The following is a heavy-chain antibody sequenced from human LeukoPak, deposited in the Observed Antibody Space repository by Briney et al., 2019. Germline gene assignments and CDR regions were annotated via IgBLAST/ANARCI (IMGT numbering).Heavy chain of an antibody. Sequence: SETLSLTCTVSGGSISGWYWSRIRQPPGKGLEWIGYIHYSGSTNYNPSLKSRVTISADTTKNQFSLKLTSVTAADTAVYYCARQAHCTSDLCYPFDYWGQGTLVTVSS. CDR1: GGSISGWY. V-gene: IGHV4-59*08. CDR3: ARQAHCTSDLCYPFDY. D-gene: IGHD2-8*01. J-gene: IGHJ4*02. CDR2: IHYSGST.